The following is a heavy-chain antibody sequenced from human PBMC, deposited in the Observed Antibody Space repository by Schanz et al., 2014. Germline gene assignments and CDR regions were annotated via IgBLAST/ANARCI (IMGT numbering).Heavy chain of an antibody. CDR3: ARGGQGFGEPHQRLFEY. J-gene: IGHJ4*02. CDR1: GASVSSDNW. D-gene: IGHD3-10*01. Sequence: QVQLEESGAGLVKPSGTLSLTCAVSGASVSSDNWWNWVRQPPGKGLEWIGEIYDSGNTNYNPSLKSRIPISVDDSKHQFSRQLASVTAADTAVYYCARGGQGFGEPHQRLFEYWGPGTLVIVSS. V-gene: IGHV4-4*02. CDR2: IYDSGNT.